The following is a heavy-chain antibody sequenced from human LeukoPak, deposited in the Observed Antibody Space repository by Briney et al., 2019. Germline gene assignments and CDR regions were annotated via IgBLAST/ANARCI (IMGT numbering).Heavy chain of an antibody. CDR3: ARGKQWLVRRFFDY. CDR2: INHSGST. Sequence: XLTXXVYGGSFSGYYWSWVRQPPGKGLEWIGEINHSGSTNYNPSLKSRVTISVDTSKNQFSLKLSSVTAADTAVYYCARGKQWLVRRFFDYWGQGTLVTVSS. CDR1: GGSFSGYY. J-gene: IGHJ4*02. V-gene: IGHV4-34*01. D-gene: IGHD6-19*01.